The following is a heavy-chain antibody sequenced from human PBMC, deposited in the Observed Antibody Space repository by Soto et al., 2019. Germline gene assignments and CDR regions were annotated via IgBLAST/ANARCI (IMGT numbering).Heavy chain of an antibody. J-gene: IGHJ6*02. CDR2: IKQDGSEK. V-gene: IGHV3-7*03. Sequence: VGSLRLSCAASGFTFSSYWMSWVRQAPGKGLEWVANIKQDGSEKYYVDSVKGRFTISRGNAKNSLYLQMNSLRAEDTAVYYCARDKLRYFDWLLVPSYYYGMDVWGQGTTVTVSS. D-gene: IGHD3-9*01. CDR3: ARDKLRYFDWLLVPSYYYGMDV. CDR1: GFTFSSYW.